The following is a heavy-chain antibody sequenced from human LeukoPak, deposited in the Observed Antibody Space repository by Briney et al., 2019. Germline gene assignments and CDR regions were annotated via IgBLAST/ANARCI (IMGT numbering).Heavy chain of an antibody. CDR1: GGSISSYY. Sequence: PSETLSLTCTVSGGSISSYYWSWIQQPPGKGLEWIGYIYYSGSTNYNPSLKSRVTISVDTSKNQFSLKLSSVTAADTAVYYCARVGYSSGWAGHYYYGMDVWGQGTTVTVSS. V-gene: IGHV4-59*01. J-gene: IGHJ6*02. CDR3: ARVGYSSGWAGHYYYGMDV. D-gene: IGHD6-19*01. CDR2: IYYSGST.